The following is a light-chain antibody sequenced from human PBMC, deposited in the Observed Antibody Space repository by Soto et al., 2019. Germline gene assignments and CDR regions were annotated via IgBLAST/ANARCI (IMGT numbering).Light chain of an antibody. CDR2: AAS. Sequence: DIQMTQSPSSVSASVVDKVTITFLASQGISSWLAWYQPKPGRAPKFLIYAASNLQGGVPSRFSGSGSGTDFTLTISSLQPEDFATYYCQQLNSFPITCGQGTRREIK. CDR3: QQLNSFPIT. V-gene: IGKV1D-12*01. J-gene: IGKJ5*01. CDR1: QGISSW.